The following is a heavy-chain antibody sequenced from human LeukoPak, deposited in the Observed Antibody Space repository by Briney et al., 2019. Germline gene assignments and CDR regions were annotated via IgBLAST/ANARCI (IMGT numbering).Heavy chain of an antibody. D-gene: IGHD4-17*01. CDR3: ARDNYDYGDYYFDY. Sequence: PGGSLRLSCAGSGFTVSSNYMNWVRQTPGKGLEWVSVIYSGVSTDYADSVKGRFTISRDNSKNTLYLQMNSLRTEDTAVYYCARDNYDYGDYYFDYWGQGTLVTVSS. J-gene: IGHJ4*02. CDR2: IYSGVST. V-gene: IGHV3-66*01. CDR1: GFTVSSNY.